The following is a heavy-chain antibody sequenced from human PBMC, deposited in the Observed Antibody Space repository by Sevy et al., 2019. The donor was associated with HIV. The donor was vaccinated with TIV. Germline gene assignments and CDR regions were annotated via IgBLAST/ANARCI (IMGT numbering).Heavy chain of an antibody. Sequence: GSLRLSCAASGFTFTKAWMNWVRQAPGKGLEWVGRIKGKTDGGTTDYAAPVKGRFTISRDDSKNTVYLQMNSLKTDDTAVYYCTTKKDFWSGYFYFDYWGQGTLVTVSS. V-gene: IGHV3-15*05. CDR1: GFTFTKAW. J-gene: IGHJ4*02. D-gene: IGHD3-3*01. CDR3: TTKKDFWSGYFYFDY. CDR2: IKGKTDGGTT.